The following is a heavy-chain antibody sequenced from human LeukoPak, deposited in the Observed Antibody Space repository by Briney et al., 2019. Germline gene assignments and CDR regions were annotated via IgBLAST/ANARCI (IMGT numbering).Heavy chain of an antibody. CDR1: AGSISSGGYY. D-gene: IGHD1-20*01. J-gene: IGHJ3*02. Sequence: SETLSLTCTVSAGSISSGGYYWSWIRQHPGKGLEWIGYIYYSGSTYYNPSLKSRVTISVDTSKNQFSLKLSSVTAADTAVYYCARDRPYNWNDVGAFDIWGQGTMVTVSS. V-gene: IGHV4-31*03. CDR3: ARDRPYNWNDVGAFDI. CDR2: IYYSGST.